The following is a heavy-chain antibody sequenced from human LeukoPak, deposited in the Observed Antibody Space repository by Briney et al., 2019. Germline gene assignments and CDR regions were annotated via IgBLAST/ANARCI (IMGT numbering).Heavy chain of an antibody. CDR3: AKYSSSRAIDY. CDR2: ISYDGSNK. D-gene: IGHD6-6*01. V-gene: IGHV3-30*18. CDR1: GFTFSSYG. J-gene: IGHJ4*02. Sequence: GRSLRLSCAASGFTFSSYGMHWVRQAPGKGLEWVAVISYDGSNKYYADSVKGRFTISRDNSKNTLYPQMNSLRAEDTAVYYCAKYSSSRAIDYWGQGTLVTVSS.